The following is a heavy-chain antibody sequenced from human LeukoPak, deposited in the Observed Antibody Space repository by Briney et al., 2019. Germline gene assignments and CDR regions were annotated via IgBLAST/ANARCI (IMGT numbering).Heavy chain of an antibody. CDR1: GFTFSRYW. CDR2: IKSDGSST. D-gene: IGHD4-17*01. CDR3: AWDYGDSGNWFDP. V-gene: IGHV3-74*01. Sequence: GGSLRLSCAASGFTFSRYWMHWVRQAPGKGLVWVSRIKSDGSSTTYADSVKGRFTISRDNAENTLYLQMNSLRAEDTAVYYCAWDYGDSGNWFDPWGQGTLVTVSS. J-gene: IGHJ5*02.